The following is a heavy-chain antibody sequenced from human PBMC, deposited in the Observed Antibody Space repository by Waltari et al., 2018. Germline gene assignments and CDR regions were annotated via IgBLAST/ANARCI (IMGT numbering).Heavy chain of an antibody. Sequence: EVQLVESGGGLVRPGGSLRHSCAASGFTFNNYWMHWVRQAPGTGLVWFARINSEGSLISYAASVKGRFTISRDNAKNRLYLQMNSLRAEDTAVYYCARGGGSLDYWGQGTQVTVSS. CDR3: ARGGGSLDY. D-gene: IGHD3-10*01. V-gene: IGHV3-74*01. CDR1: GFTFNNYW. J-gene: IGHJ4*02. CDR2: INSEGSLI.